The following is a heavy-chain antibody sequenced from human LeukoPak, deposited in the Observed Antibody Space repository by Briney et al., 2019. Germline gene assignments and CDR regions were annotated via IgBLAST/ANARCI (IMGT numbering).Heavy chain of an antibody. V-gene: IGHV1-18*01. CDR3: ASSRAYSSSWFNFDY. J-gene: IGHJ4*02. D-gene: IGHD6-13*01. CDR2: ISGYNGNT. Sequence: GASVKVSCKASGYTFTSYGISWVRQAPGQGLEWMGWISGYNGNTNYAQKLQGRVTMTTDTSTSTAYMELRSLRSDDTAVYYCASSRAYSSSWFNFDYWGQGTLVTVSS. CDR1: GYTFTSYG.